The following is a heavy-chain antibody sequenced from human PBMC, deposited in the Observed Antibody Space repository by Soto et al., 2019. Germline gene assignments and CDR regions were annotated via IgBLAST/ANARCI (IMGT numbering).Heavy chain of an antibody. CDR2: ISSSSGYI. Sequence: GESLKISCAASGFTFSSYSMNWVRQAPGKGLEWVSSISSSSGYIYYADSVKGRFTISRDNAKNSLYLQMNSLRAEDTAVYYCARAAYCSGGSCYSGFDYWGQGTLVTVSS. CDR1: GFTFSSYS. CDR3: ARAAYCSGGSCYSGFDY. J-gene: IGHJ4*02. V-gene: IGHV3-21*01. D-gene: IGHD2-15*01.